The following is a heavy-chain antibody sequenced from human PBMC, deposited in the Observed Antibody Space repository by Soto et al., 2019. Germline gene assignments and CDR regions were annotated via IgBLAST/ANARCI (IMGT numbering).Heavy chain of an antibody. J-gene: IGHJ6*02. V-gene: IGHV1-69*12. CDR1: GGTFSTSA. CDR2: IMPVFATP. D-gene: IGHD3-3*02. CDR3: ARDKDRQQLGGNYYYILDV. Sequence: QVQLMQSGAEVKKPGSSVKVSCEASGGTFSTSAISWVRQAPGEGLEWVGGIMPVFATPDYAQKFQGRVTISADESTTTAYLELTSLTTDDTAVYYCARDKDRQQLGGNYYYILDVWGQGTAITVSS.